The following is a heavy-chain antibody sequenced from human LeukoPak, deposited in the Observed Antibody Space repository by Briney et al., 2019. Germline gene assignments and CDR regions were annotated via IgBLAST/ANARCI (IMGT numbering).Heavy chain of an antibody. D-gene: IGHD2-15*01. CDR3: ARGTCYGVFDI. CDR1: GFTFSTYW. J-gene: IGHJ3*02. CDR2: TNSDGSTT. Sequence: PGGSLRLSCAASGFTFSTYWMHWVRQAPGKGLVWVSRTNSDGSTTNYAESVKGRFTISRDNAKNTLYLQMNSLRAEDTAVYYCARGTCYGVFDIGGQGTMVTVSS. V-gene: IGHV3-74*01.